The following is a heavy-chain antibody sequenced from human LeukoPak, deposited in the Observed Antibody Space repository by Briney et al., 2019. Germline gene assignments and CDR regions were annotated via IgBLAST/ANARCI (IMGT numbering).Heavy chain of an antibody. CDR2: ISAYNGNT. Sequence: ASMKVSCKASGYTFTSYGISWVRQAPGQGLEWMGWISAYNGNTNYAQKLQGRVTMTTDTSTSTAYMELRSLRSDDTAVYYCARDRNYYGSGSYVDYWGQGTLVTVSS. D-gene: IGHD3-10*01. CDR1: GYTFTSYG. V-gene: IGHV1-18*01. CDR3: ARDRNYYGSGSYVDY. J-gene: IGHJ4*02.